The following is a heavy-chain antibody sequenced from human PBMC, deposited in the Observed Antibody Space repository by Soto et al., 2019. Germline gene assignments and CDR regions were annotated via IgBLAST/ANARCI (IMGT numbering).Heavy chain of an antibody. CDR2: IYYSGST. V-gene: IGHV4-39*07. D-gene: IGHD3-10*01. J-gene: IGHJ4*02. CDR3: ARDYGSGFDY. CDR1: GGSITSSSYY. Sequence: PSETLSLTCTVSGGSITSSSYYWGWIRQPPGKGLEWIGSIYYSGSTNYNPSLKSRVTISVDTSKNQFSLKLSSVTAADTAVYYCARDYGSGFDYWGQGTLVTVSS.